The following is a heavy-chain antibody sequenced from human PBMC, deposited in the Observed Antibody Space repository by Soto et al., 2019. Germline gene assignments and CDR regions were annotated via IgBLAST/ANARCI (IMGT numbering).Heavy chain of an antibody. Sequence: PGGSLRVSCAASGFSFSNYEMNWVRQAPGKGLEWVAYISSGGDTIHYADSVRGRFTVSRDNARNSLSLQMNTLRVEDTALYYCARDRAAGGYWGQGTLVTVSS. D-gene: IGHD6-13*01. CDR1: GFSFSNYE. V-gene: IGHV3-48*03. CDR2: ISSGGDTI. J-gene: IGHJ4*02. CDR3: ARDRAAGGY.